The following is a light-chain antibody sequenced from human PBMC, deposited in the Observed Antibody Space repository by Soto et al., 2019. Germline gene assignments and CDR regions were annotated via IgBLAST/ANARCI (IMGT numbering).Light chain of an antibody. J-gene: IGKJ4*01. CDR2: LGS. CDR3: MGAT. V-gene: IGKV2-28*01. CDR1: QSLLHSNGYNY. Sequence: DIVMTQSPLSLPVTPGEPASISCRSSQSLLHSNGYNYLDWYLQKPGQSPQLLIYLGSNRSSGVPDRFSGSGSGTDFTLKISRVEAEDVGVYYCMGATFGGGTKVEIK.